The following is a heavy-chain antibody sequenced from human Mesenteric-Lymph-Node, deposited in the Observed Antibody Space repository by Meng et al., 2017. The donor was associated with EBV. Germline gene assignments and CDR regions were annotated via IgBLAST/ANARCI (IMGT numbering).Heavy chain of an antibody. Sequence: EVQLVESGGGLIQPGGSLRLSCAASGFTVSNNYMSWVRQAPGKGLEWVSIIHSGDNTYYADSAKGRFTISRDNSKNTLYLQINSLRAEDTAVYYCAREDSSGYFTFGYWGQGTLVTVSS. J-gene: IGHJ4*02. CDR3: AREDSSGYFTFGY. V-gene: IGHV3-53*01. CDR1: GFTVSNNY. CDR2: IHSGDNT. D-gene: IGHD3-22*01.